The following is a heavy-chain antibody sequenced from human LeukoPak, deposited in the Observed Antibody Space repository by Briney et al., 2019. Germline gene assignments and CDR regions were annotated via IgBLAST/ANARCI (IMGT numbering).Heavy chain of an antibody. Sequence: HPGGSLRLSCAASGFTFSSYAMHWVRQAPGKGLEWVAVISYDGSNKYYADSVKGRFTISRDNSKNTLYLQMNSLRAEDTAVYYCARDRATVTYFDYWGQGTLVTVSS. CDR1: GFTFSSYA. CDR3: ARDRATVTYFDY. V-gene: IGHV3-30-3*01. J-gene: IGHJ4*02. D-gene: IGHD4-17*01. CDR2: ISYDGSNK.